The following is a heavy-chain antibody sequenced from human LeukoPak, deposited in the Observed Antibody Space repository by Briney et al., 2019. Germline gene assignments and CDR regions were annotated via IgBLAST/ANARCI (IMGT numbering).Heavy chain of an antibody. Sequence: SETLSLTCAVYGGSFSGYYWSWIRQPPGKGLEWIGEINHSGSTNYNPSLKSRVTISVDTSKNQFSLKLSSVTAADTAVYYCARVWAHYYYYMDVWGKGTTVTVSS. CDR1: GGSFSGYY. CDR3: ARVWAHYYYYMDV. J-gene: IGHJ6*03. D-gene: IGHD3-16*01. V-gene: IGHV4-34*01. CDR2: INHSGST.